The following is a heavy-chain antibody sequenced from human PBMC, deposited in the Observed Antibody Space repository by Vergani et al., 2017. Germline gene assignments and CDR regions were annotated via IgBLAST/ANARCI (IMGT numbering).Heavy chain of an antibody. J-gene: IGHJ5*02. CDR3: ASVRIPERITIVGVVITDNWFDP. CDR1: GGSISRGDYY. Sequence: QVQLQESGPGLVKPSQTLSLTCTVSGGSISRGDYYWSWIRQPPGKVLEWIGYTYYSGSTHYHPSLKSRVTISVDTSKNQFSLKLSSVTAADTAVYYCASVRIPERITIVGVVITDNWFDPWGQGTLVTVSS. D-gene: IGHD3-3*01. CDR2: TYYSGST. V-gene: IGHV4-30-4*01.